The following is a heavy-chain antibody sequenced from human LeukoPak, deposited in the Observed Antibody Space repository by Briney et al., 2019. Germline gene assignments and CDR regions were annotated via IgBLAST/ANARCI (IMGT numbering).Heavy chain of an antibody. V-gene: IGHV4-39*02. CDR1: GGSISSSDNY. J-gene: IGHJ4*02. CDR2: IYYSGST. CDR3: AREGEYYGSGSYCDY. D-gene: IGHD3-10*01. Sequence: SETLSLTCTVSGGSISSSDNYWGCIRQPPGKGLEWIGTIYYSGSTYHNPSLKSRVTISVDTSKNQFSLKLSPVTAADTAVYYCAREGEYYGSGSYCDYWGQGTLVTVSS.